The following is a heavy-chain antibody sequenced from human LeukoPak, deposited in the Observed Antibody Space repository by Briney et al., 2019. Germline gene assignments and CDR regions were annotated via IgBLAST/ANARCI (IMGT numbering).Heavy chain of an antibody. CDR3: ARGGVIPEGNNWFDP. Sequence: ASVKVSCKASGYTFTGYYMHWVRQAPGQGLEWMGWINPNSGGTNYAQKFQGRVTMTRDMSISTAYMELSRLRSDDTAVYYCARGGVIPEGNNWFDPWGQGTLVTVSS. D-gene: IGHD3-16*02. V-gene: IGHV1-2*02. J-gene: IGHJ5*02. CDR1: GYTFTGYY. CDR2: INPNSGGT.